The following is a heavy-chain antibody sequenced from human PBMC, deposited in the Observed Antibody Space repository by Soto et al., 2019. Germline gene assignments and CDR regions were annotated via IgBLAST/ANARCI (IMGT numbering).Heavy chain of an antibody. D-gene: IGHD1-7*01. CDR1: GFTFSSYG. V-gene: IGHV3-33*01. CDR3: AREGELRLYYYYYYMDV. Sequence: QVQLVESGGGVVQPGRSLRLSCAASGFTFSSYGMHWVRQAPGKGLEWVAVIWYDGSNKYYADSVKGRFTISRDNSKNTLYLQMNSLRAEDTAVYYCAREGELRLYYYYYYMDVWGKGTTVTVSS. CDR2: IWYDGSNK. J-gene: IGHJ6*03.